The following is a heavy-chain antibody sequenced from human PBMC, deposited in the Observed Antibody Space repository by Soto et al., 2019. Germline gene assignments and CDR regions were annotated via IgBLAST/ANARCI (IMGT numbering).Heavy chain of an antibody. CDR1: GGSITSSSSY. D-gene: IGHD6-13*01. J-gene: IGHJ4*02. Sequence: SETLSLTCTVSGGSITSSSSYWGWIRQPPGKGLEWIGTIYSGSTYYNPSLKSRVTISVDTSKNQFSLKLSSVAAADTAIYFCATTRGIAVGGSFDYWGQGTLVTVSS. CDR2: IYSGST. V-gene: IGHV4-39*01. CDR3: ATTRGIAVGGSFDY.